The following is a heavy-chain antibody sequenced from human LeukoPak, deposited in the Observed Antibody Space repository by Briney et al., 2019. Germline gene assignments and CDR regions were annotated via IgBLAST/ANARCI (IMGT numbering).Heavy chain of an antibody. CDR2: ISGSGGST. CDR3: AKDLSNVFWSGYFDY. J-gene: IGHJ4*02. V-gene: IGHV3-23*01. Sequence: GGSLRLSCAASGFTFSSYAMSWVRQAPGKGLERVSAISGSGGSTYYADSVKGRFTISRDNSKNTLYLQMNSLRAEDTAVYYCAKDLSNVFWSGYFDYWGQGTLVTVSS. D-gene: IGHD3-3*01. CDR1: GFTFSSYA.